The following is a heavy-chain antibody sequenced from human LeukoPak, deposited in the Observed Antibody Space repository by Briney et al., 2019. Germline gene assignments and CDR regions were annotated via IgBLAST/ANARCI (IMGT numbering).Heavy chain of an antibody. V-gene: IGHV3-74*01. CDR3: ARDYWGPPDY. J-gene: IGHJ4*02. Sequence: PGGSLRLSCAASGLTFNNYWMHWVRHAPGQGLVWVSRIRTDGLETSYADSVKGRFTVSRDNAKNSLYLQMNSLRAEDTAVYYCARDYWGPPDYWGQGTLVTVSS. CDR1: GLTFNNYW. D-gene: IGHD7-27*01. CDR2: IRTDGLET.